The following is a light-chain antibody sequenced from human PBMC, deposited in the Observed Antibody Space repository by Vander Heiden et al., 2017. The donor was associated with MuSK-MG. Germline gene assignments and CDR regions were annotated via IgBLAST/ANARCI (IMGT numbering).Light chain of an antibody. V-gene: IGLV1-40*01. CDR1: SSNIGASYD. CDR3: QSYDRSRGVV. Sequence: QSLLTQPPSVSGAPGQRVTISCTGSSSNIGASYDVYWYQQLPGTAPKLLIYGISKRPSGVPDRFSGSKSGSSASLAITGLQAEEEADYYCQSYDRSRGVVFGGGTKLTVL. J-gene: IGLJ3*02. CDR2: GIS.